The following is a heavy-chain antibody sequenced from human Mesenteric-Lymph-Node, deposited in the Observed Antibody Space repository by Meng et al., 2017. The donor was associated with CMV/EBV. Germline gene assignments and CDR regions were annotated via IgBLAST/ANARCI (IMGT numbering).Heavy chain of an antibody. J-gene: IGHJ6*02. CDR2: IYYSAST. D-gene: IGHD3-16*01. Sequence: SETLSLTCTVSGGSISSYYWSWIRQPPGKGLEWFGSIYYSASTNYSPSLASRLTISVDASKNQFSLKLSSLTAADPAVYYCARGLGEFYKGYGMDVWGPGTTVTVSS. CDR3: ARGLGEFYKGYGMDV. CDR1: GGSISSYY. V-gene: IGHV4-59*01.